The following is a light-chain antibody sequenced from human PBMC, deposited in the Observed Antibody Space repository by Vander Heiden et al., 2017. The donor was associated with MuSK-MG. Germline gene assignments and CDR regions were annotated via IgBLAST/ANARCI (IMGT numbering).Light chain of an antibody. J-gene: IGKJ5*01. CDR2: YAS. V-gene: IGKV1D-43*01. CDR3: QQDDSNLAIT. Sequence: AIRMTQSPFSLSASVGDRVTITCWASQGISSYLAWYQQKPAKAPKLFIYYASSLQSGVPSRFSGSGYGTEYTLTISSRQPEDFETYYCQQDDSNLAITFGQGTRLEIK. CDR1: QGISSY.